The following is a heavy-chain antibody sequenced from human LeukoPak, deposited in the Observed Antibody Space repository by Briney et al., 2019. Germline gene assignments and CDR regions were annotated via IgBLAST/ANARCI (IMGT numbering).Heavy chain of an antibody. D-gene: IGHD2-2*01. CDR3: ARDQQAIPYAFDI. V-gene: IGHV3-48*01. Sequence: GGSLRLSCAASGFSFGSYSMNWVRQAPGKGLEWVSYISSSSSNINYADSVKGRFTTSRDNAKNSLYLQMNSLRAEDTAVYYCARDQQAIPYAFDIWGQGTMVTVSS. CDR2: ISSSSSNI. J-gene: IGHJ3*02. CDR1: GFSFGSYS.